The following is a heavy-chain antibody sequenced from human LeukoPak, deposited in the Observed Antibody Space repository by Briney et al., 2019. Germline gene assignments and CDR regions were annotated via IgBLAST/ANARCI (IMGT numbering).Heavy chain of an antibody. CDR3: ARDHGSGSYLLDY. D-gene: IGHD3-10*01. CDR2: ISSSSTYI. J-gene: IGHJ4*02. V-gene: IGHV3-21*01. CDR1: GFTSSSYW. Sequence: GGSLRLSCAASGFTSSSYWMSWVRQAPGKGLDWVSSISSSSTYIYYADSVKGRFTISRDNAKNSLYLQMNSLRAEDTAVYYCARDHGSGSYLLDYWGQGTLVTVSS.